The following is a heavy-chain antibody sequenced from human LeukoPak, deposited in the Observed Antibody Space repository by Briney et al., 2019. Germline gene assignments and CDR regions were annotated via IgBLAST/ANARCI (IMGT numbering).Heavy chain of an antibody. CDR1: GASISGYY. Sequence: PSETLSLTCSVSGASISGYYWSWIRQPPGKGLEWIGYIYYSGSTNYNPSLKSRVTITVDTSNNQFSLNLRSVTAADTAVYYCARYMRDSGTYDFDYWGQGTLVTVSS. V-gene: IGHV4-59*13. CDR3: ARYMRDSGTYDFDY. J-gene: IGHJ4*02. D-gene: IGHD3-3*01. CDR2: IYYSGST.